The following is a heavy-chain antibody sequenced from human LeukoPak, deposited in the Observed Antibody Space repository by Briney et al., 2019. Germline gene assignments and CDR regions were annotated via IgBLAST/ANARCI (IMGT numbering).Heavy chain of an antibody. CDR1: GYSFTTYW. D-gene: IGHD3-9*01. V-gene: IGHV5-51*01. J-gene: IGHJ4*02. Sequence: GESLKISCKASGYSFTTYWIAWVRQMPGKGLEWMGIIYPGDSDTRYSPSFQGQVTISADKSISTAYLQWSSLKASDTAMYYCARHTSDRYFEYIDYWGQGTLVTVSS. CDR2: IYPGDSDT. CDR3: ARHTSDRYFEYIDY.